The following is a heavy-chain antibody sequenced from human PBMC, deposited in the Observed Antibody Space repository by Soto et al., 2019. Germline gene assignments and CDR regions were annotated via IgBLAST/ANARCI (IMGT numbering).Heavy chain of an antibody. J-gene: IGHJ6*03. V-gene: IGHV1-8*02. CDR3: ARGSLYDYMDV. CDR2: MNPNSGNT. CDR1: GYTFTSYY. D-gene: IGHD3-16*01. Sequence: GASVKVSCKASGYTFTSYYMHWVRQAPGQGLEWMGWMNPNSGNTGYAQKFQGRVTMTRNTPISTAYMELSSLRSEDTAVYYCARGSLYDYMDVWGKGTTVTVSS.